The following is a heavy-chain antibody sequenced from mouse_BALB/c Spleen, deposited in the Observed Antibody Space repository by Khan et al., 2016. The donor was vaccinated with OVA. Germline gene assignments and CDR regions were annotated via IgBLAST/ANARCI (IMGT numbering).Heavy chain of an antibody. D-gene: IGHD1-1*01. CDR3: ARGGYGSPFAY. J-gene: IGHJ3*01. CDR2: IDPSKSET. V-gene: IGHV1S127*01. Sequence: QIQLVQSGPELVRPGASVKMSCKASGYTFTSFWIHWVKQRPGQGLEWIGMIDPSKSETRLNQKFKDKATLNVDKSSNTDYMQLSRLTSEDSAVYYCARGGYGSPFAYWGQGTLVTVSA. CDR1: GYTFTSFW.